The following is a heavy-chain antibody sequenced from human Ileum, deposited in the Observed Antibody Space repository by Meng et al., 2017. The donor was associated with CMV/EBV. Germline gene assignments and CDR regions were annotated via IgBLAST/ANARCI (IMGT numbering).Heavy chain of an antibody. D-gene: IGHD6-19*01. V-gene: IGHV4-31*02. CDR1: NGSISSGAHY. Sequence: VANGSISSGAHYWSWIRQHPGKGLEWIGYIYSSGNTYYNPSLQSRATISVDTSQNSFSLRLSSVTAADTAVYYCARLRAGISCFDPWGQGALVTVSS. J-gene: IGHJ5*02. CDR3: ARLRAGISCFDP. CDR2: IYSSGNT.